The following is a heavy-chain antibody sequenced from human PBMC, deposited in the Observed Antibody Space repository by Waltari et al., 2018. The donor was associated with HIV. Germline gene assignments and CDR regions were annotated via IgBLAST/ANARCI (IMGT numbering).Heavy chain of an antibody. V-gene: IGHV3-7*01. CDR2: IKQDGSEK. J-gene: IGHJ4*02. Sequence: EVQLVESGGGLVQPGGSLRLSCAASGFTFSSYWMSWVRRAPGKGLEWVANIKQDGSEKYYVESVKGRVTISRDNAKNSLYLQMNSLRVEDTAVYYCARPIGRGQDYWGQGTLVTVSS. CDR3: ARPIGRGQDY. CDR1: GFTFSSYW.